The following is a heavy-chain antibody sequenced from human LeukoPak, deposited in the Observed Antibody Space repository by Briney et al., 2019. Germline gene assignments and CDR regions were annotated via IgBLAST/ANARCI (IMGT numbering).Heavy chain of an antibody. CDR3: ARDKGGPYNWFDP. J-gene: IGHJ5*02. CDR2: IYYSGST. V-gene: IGHV4-34*11. Sequence: SETLSLTCAVHGGLVSGYSWSWIRQPPGKGLEWIGSIYYSGSTYYNPSLKSRVTISVDTSKNQFSLKLSSVTAADTAVYYCARDKGGPYNWFDPWGQGTLVTVSS. CDR1: GGLVSGYS.